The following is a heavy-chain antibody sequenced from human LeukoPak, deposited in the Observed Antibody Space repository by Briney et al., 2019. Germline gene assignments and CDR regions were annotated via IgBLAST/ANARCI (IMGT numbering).Heavy chain of an antibody. D-gene: IGHD5-12*01. CDR3: ARDRGRGYDWDYYFYGMDV. Sequence: GGSLRLSCAASGFTFHSSAMHWVRQAPGKGLEWVAVISYEGNMKFNADSVKGRFTTSRDNVRNTPYLQMNSLRVEDTAVYYCARDRGRGYDWDYYFYGMDVWGQGTTVTVSS. J-gene: IGHJ6*02. CDR2: ISYEGNMK. V-gene: IGHV3-30*04. CDR1: GFTFHSSA.